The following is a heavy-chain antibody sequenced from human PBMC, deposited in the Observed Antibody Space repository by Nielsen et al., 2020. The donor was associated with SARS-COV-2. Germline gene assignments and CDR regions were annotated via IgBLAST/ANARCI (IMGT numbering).Heavy chain of an antibody. D-gene: IGHD2-2*02. CDR1: GFTLRDFW. V-gene: IGHV3-48*01. CDR2: ISSSSSTI. Sequence: GGSLRLSCAASGFTLRDFWMSWVRQAPGKGLEWVSYISSSSSTIYYADSVKGRFTISRDNAKNSLYLQMNSLRVEDTAVYYCARDLGYCYSTSCYTLAFDIWGQGTMVTVSS. CDR3: ARDLGYCYSTSCYTLAFDI. J-gene: IGHJ3*02.